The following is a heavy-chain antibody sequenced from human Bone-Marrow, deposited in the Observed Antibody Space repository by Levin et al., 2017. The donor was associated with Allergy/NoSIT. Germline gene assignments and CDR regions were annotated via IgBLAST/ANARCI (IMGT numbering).Heavy chain of an antibody. J-gene: IGHJ3*02. CDR3: AGGRFWAFES. CDR1: GGSFTAYF. V-gene: IGHV4-34*01. Sequence: SETLSLTCAVKGGSFTAYFWSWIRQSPGKDLEWLGEINHVGNTNYNPSFKSRVTISVDASKQQFSLNLRSLTDADTAVFYCAGGRFWAFESWGQGTMVTVSS. CDR2: INHVGNT. D-gene: IGHD3-3*01.